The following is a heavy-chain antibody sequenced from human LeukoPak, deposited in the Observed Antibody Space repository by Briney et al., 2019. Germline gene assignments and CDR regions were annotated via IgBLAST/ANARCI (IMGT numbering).Heavy chain of an antibody. CDR1: GDSISGAAYY. CDR2: SDYSGGT. D-gene: IGHD3-10*01. CDR3: ARDGYYGSGKFDP. J-gene: IGHJ5*02. V-gene: IGHV4-31*03. Sequence: SETLSLTCSVSGDSISGAAYYWSWIRQHPGKGLERIGYSDYSGGTYYNPSLKSRVTISVDTSKNQFSLELRSVTAADTAVYFCARDGYYGSGKFDPWGQGTLVTVSS.